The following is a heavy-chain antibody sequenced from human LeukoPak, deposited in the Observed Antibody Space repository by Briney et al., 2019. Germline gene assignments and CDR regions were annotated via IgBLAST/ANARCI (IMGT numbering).Heavy chain of an antibody. CDR2: IYHSGST. Sequence: SGTLSLTCAVSGGSINSSNWWSWARPPPGKGLEWIGEIYHSGSTNYNSSFKSRVTISVDKSKNQFSLKLSSVTAADTAMYYCARGAPTLARALDHWGQGTLVTVSS. J-gene: IGHJ4*02. V-gene: IGHV4-4*02. CDR3: ARGAPTLARALDH. CDR1: GGSINSSNW. D-gene: IGHD4-17*01.